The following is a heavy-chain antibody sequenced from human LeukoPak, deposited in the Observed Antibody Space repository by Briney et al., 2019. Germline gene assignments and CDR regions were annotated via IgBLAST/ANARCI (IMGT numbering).Heavy chain of an antibody. CDR3: ASWVRYSYGYNAFDI. Sequence: GSSVNVSCMASGGTFSSYTISWVRQAPGQGLEWMGRIIPILGIANYAQKFQGRVTITADKSTSTAYMELSSLRSEDTAVYYCASWVRYSYGYNAFDIWGQGTMVTVSS. CDR2: IIPILGIA. CDR1: GGTFSSYT. J-gene: IGHJ3*02. D-gene: IGHD5-18*01. V-gene: IGHV1-69*02.